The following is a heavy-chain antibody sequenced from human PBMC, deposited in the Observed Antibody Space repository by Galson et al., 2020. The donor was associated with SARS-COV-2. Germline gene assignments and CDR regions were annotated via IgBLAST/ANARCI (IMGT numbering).Heavy chain of an antibody. Sequence: GESLKISCKGSGYSFTSYWIGWVRQMPGKGLEWMGIIYPGDSDTRYSPSFQGQVTISADKSISTAYLQWSSLKASDTAMYYCARHGEYYEFWSGYYRDYMDVWGKGTTVTVSS. J-gene: IGHJ6*03. CDR3: ARHGEYYEFWSGYYRDYMDV. D-gene: IGHD3-3*01. V-gene: IGHV5-51*01. CDR1: GYSFTSYW. CDR2: IYPGDSDT.